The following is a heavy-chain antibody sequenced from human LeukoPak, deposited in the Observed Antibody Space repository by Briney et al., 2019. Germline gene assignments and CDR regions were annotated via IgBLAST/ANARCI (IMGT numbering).Heavy chain of an antibody. CDR2: IRSSSSYT. V-gene: IGHV3-11*05. CDR1: GFTFSTYA. Sequence: GGSLRLSCEASGFTFSTYAMSWIRQAPGKGLEWVSYIRSSSSYTNYADSVKGRFTISRDNAKNSLYLQMNSLRAEDTAVYYCARGETVAGTWFDPWGQGTLVTVSS. D-gene: IGHD6-19*01. CDR3: ARGETVAGTWFDP. J-gene: IGHJ5*02.